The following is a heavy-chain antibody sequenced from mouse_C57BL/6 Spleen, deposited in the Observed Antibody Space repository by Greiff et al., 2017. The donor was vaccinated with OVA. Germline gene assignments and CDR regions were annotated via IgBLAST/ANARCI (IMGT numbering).Heavy chain of an antibody. Sequence: QVQLQQSGPELVKPGASVKLSCKASGYTFTSYDITWVKQRPGQGLEWIGWIYPRDGSTKYNEKFKGKATLTVDTSSSTAYLELHSLTSEDSAVYFCASLIYGSSSYWYFDVWGTGTTVTVSS. CDR1: GYTFTSYD. CDR3: ASLIYGSSSYWYFDV. J-gene: IGHJ1*03. V-gene: IGHV1-85*01. CDR2: IYPRDGST. D-gene: IGHD1-1*01.